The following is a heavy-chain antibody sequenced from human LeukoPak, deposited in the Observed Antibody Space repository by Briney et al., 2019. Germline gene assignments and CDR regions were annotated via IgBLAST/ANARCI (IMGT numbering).Heavy chain of an antibody. CDR3: ARDPNVVVAATYFDY. V-gene: IGHV4-38-2*02. CDR1: GYSISSGYY. Sequence: PSETLSLTCTVSGYSISSGYYWGWIRQPPGKGLEWIGSIYRSGSTYYNPSLKSRVTISVDTSKNQFSLKLSSVTAADTAVYYCARDPNVVVAATYFDYWGQGTLVTVSS. D-gene: IGHD2-15*01. J-gene: IGHJ4*02. CDR2: IYRSGST.